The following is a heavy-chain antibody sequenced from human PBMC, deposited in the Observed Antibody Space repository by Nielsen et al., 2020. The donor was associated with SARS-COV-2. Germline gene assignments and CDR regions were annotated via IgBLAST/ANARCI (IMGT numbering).Heavy chain of an antibody. CDR3: ARHPGGYYSDFDY. Sequence: SETLSLTCTVSGGSISSYYWSWIRQPPGKGLEWIGYIYYSGSTNYNPSLKSRVTISVDTSKNQFSLKLSSVTAADTAVYYCARHPGGYYSDFDYWGQGTLVTVSS. D-gene: IGHD3-22*01. CDR2: IYYSGST. J-gene: IGHJ4*02. V-gene: IGHV4-59*08. CDR1: GGSISSYY.